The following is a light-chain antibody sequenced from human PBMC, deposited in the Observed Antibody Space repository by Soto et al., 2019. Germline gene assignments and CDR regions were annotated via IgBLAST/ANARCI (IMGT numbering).Light chain of an antibody. CDR3: QQYYNWPLT. J-gene: IGKJ4*01. V-gene: IGKV3-15*01. CDR1: QSVSSY. Sequence: EIVMTQSPATLSVSPGERATLSCRASQSVSSYLAWHQQKPGQAPRLLIYGASTRATGIPARFSGSGSGTEFTLTISSLQSEDFAVYYCQQYYNWPLTFGGGTTVEIK. CDR2: GAS.